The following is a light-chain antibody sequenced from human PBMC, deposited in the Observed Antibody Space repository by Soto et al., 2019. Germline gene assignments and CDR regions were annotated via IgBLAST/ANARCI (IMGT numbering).Light chain of an antibody. Sequence: QPVLTQSPSASASLGASVKLTCTLSSGHSSYAIAWHQQQPEKGPRYLMILNSDGSHSKGDGIPDRFSGSSSGAERYLTISSLQSEDEADYYCQTWGTGIRVFGGGTKLTFL. CDR2: LNSDGSH. CDR3: QTWGTGIRV. V-gene: IGLV4-69*01. CDR1: SGHSSYA. J-gene: IGLJ2*01.